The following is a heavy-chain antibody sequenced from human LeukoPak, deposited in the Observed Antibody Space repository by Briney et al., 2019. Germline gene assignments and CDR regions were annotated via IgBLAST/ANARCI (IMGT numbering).Heavy chain of an antibody. J-gene: IGHJ4*02. V-gene: IGHV3-7*01. D-gene: IGHD1-26*01. CDR3: ASSKWELLEYFDY. CDR2: IKQDGSEK. CDR1: GFTFSSYW. Sequence: GGSLRLSCAASGFTFSSYWMSWVRQAPGKGLEWVANIKQDGSEKYYVDSVKGRFTISRDNAKNSLYLHMNSLRAQDTAVYYCASSKWELLEYFDYWGQGTLVTVSS.